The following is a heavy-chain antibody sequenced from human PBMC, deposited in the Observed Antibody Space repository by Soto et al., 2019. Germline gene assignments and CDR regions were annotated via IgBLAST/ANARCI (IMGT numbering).Heavy chain of an antibody. CDR2: ISWSSGNI. Sequence: EVQLVESGGGVVQPGRSLRLSCAGSGFSFDDYAMYWVRQVPGAGLEWVTGISWSSGNIAHADSVKGRFIISRDNDRSSLYLQMNSLRSDDTALYFCARGGSGALTSAAGTTNWFDPWGQATLVIVSS. V-gene: IGHV3-9*01. CDR1: GFSFDDYA. D-gene: IGHD6-13*01. CDR3: ARGGSGALTSAAGTTNWFDP. J-gene: IGHJ5*02.